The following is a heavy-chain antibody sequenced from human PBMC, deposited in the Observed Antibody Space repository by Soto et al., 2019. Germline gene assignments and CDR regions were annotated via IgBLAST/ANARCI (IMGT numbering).Heavy chain of an antibody. CDR3: SRDDSRFNSGYGFSMDV. V-gene: IGHV3-30-3*01. Sequence: QVQLVESGGGVVQPGRSLRLSCAASGFTFSRYAMHWVRQAPGKWLEWVAVISYDGCNKYYADSVKGRFTISRDNSKNTLYLQMTSLRAEETAVYYCSRDDSRFNSGYGFSMDVWGQGTTVTVSS. CDR2: ISYDGCNK. D-gene: IGHD5-12*01. CDR1: GFTFSRYA. J-gene: IGHJ6*02.